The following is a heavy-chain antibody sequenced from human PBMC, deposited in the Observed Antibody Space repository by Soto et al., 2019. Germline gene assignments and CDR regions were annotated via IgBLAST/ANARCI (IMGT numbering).Heavy chain of an antibody. CDR2: ISGSGGTT. D-gene: IGHD3-22*01. CDR1: GFTFSSYA. Sequence: HPGGSLRLSCVASGFTFSSYALNWVRQAPGRGLEWVSAISGSGGTTYYADSVKGRFTISRDNSKNTLFLQMNSLRAEDAAIYYCAKSPQLISTSFDYRGQGRLVTLSS. V-gene: IGHV3-23*01. CDR3: AKSPQLISTSFDY. J-gene: IGHJ4*02.